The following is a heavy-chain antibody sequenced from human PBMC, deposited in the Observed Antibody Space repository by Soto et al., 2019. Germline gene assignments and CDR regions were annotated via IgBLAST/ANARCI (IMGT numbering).Heavy chain of an antibody. CDR3: ARGRRYNWNDDYYGMDV. V-gene: IGHV1-8*01. CDR1: GYTFTSYD. CDR2: MNPNSGNT. Sequence: GASVKVSCKASGYTFTSYDINWVRQAAGQGLEWMGWMNPNSGNTGYAQKFQGRVTMTRNTSISTAYMELSSLRSEDTAVYYCARGRRYNWNDDYYGMDVWGQGTTVTVSS. J-gene: IGHJ6*02. D-gene: IGHD1-1*01.